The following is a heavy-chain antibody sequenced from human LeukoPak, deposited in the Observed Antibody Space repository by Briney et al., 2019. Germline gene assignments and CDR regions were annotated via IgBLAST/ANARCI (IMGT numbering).Heavy chain of an antibody. J-gene: IGHJ4*02. V-gene: IGHV3-53*04. D-gene: IGHD3-16*01. CDR2: IYTGGTT. CDR1: GFTFSSYW. CDR3: ASGPTYDYVRVILY. Sequence: GGSLRLSCAASGFTFSSYWMSWVRQAPGKGLEWVSVIYTGGTTYYRDSVKGRFTISRHNSKNMVNLQMDSLRPEDTAVYYCASGPTYDYVRVILYWGQGTLVTVSS.